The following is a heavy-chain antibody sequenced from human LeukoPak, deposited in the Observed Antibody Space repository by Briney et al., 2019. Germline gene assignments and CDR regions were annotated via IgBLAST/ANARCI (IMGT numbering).Heavy chain of an antibody. CDR3: ANEITMVRGVQGVPY. J-gene: IGHJ4*02. Sequence: GGSLRLSCAASGFTFSSYGMNWVRQAPGKGLEWVAFIRYDGSNKYYADSVKGRFTISRDNSKNTLYLQMNSLRAEDTAVYYCANEITMVRGVQGVPYWGQGTLVTVSS. CDR2: IRYDGSNK. V-gene: IGHV3-30*02. CDR1: GFTFSSYG. D-gene: IGHD3-10*01.